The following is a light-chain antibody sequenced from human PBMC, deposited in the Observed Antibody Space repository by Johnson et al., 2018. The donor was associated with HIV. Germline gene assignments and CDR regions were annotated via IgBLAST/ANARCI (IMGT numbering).Light chain of an antibody. CDR2: ENN. CDR3: GTWDTSLSGCGV. Sequence: QSVLTQPPSVSAAPGQKVTISCSGSSSNIRNNYVSWFQHLPGAAPKLLIYENNKRPSGIPDRFSGSKSGTSATLGITGLQTGDEAGYYCGTWDTSLSGCGVVGTGTTVTVL. V-gene: IGLV1-51*02. CDR1: SSNIRNNY. J-gene: IGLJ1*01.